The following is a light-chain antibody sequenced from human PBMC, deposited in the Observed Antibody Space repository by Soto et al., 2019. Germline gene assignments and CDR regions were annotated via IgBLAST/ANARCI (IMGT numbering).Light chain of an antibody. CDR1: QSVTSN. V-gene: IGKV3-11*01. CDR2: DAS. CDR3: QQRSNWPLT. J-gene: IGKJ4*01. Sequence: VLTQSPATLSLSPGERATLSCRASQSVTSNLAWYQQKPGQAPRLLIYDASNRATGIPARFSGSGSGTDFTLTISSLEPEDFAAYYCQQRSNWPLTFGGGTKVDIK.